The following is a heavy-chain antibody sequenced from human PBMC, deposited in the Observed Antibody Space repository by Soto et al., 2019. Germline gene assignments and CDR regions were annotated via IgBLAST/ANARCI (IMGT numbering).Heavy chain of an antibody. J-gene: IGHJ4*02. CDR3: ACAPNSSSFLDF. D-gene: IGHD6-13*01. V-gene: IGHV1-69*01. CDR2: IIPLFRTA. CDR1: RGTFSSYA. Sequence: QVQLVQSGAEVMKPGSSVKVSCKASRGTFSSYAFSWVRQAPGQGLEWMGGIIPLFRTANYAQQFQGGVTITADESTSTVYMELSSLRSEDTAVYYCACAPNSSSFLDFWGQGTLVTVSS.